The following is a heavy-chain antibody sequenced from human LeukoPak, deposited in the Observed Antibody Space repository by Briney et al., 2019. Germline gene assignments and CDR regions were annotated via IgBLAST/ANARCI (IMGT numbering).Heavy chain of an antibody. CDR2: INPNSGGT. Sequence: ASVKVSCKDSGYTFTGYYMHWVRQAPGQGLEWMGWINPNSGGTNYAQKFQGRVTMTRDTSISTAYMELSRLRSDDTAVYYCARRYCSSTSCYTWVDYWGQGTLVTVSS. J-gene: IGHJ4*02. V-gene: IGHV1-2*02. CDR1: GYTFTGYY. CDR3: ARRYCSSTSCYTWVDY. D-gene: IGHD2-2*02.